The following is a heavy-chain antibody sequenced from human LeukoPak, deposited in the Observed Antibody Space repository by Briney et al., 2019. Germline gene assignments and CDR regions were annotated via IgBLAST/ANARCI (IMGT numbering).Heavy chain of an antibody. Sequence: SETLSLTCTVSGGSINTPNYYWGWIRQPPGKGLEWIGSIYHSGSTYYNPSLKSRVTISVDTSKNQFSLKLSSVTAADTAVYYCARGPCSGGSCPFDYWGQGTLVTVSS. D-gene: IGHD2-15*01. CDR3: ARGPCSGGSCPFDY. J-gene: IGHJ4*02. V-gene: IGHV4-39*07. CDR1: GGSINTPNYY. CDR2: IYHSGST.